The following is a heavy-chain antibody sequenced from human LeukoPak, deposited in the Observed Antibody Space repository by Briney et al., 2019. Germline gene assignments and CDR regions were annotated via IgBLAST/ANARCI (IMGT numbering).Heavy chain of an antibody. CDR1: GDSVSSNSAA. CDR2: TYYRSKLYN. Sequence: SQTLSLTCAISGDSVSSNSAAWHWLRQSPSRGLEWLGRTYYRSKLYNDYAVSVKSRITINPDTSKNQFSLQLNSVTPEDTAVYYCARTIAAAGTPNWFDPWGQGTLVTVSS. V-gene: IGHV6-1*01. J-gene: IGHJ5*02. CDR3: ARTIAAAGTPNWFDP. D-gene: IGHD6-13*01.